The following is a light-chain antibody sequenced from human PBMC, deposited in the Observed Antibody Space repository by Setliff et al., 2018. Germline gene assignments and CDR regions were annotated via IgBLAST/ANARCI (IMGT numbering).Light chain of an antibody. J-gene: IGLJ1*01. CDR2: DVT. CDR3: CSYAGSSTYV. CDR1: SSDVGGYNY. V-gene: IGLV2-23*02. Sequence: QSALAQPASVSGSPGQSITISCTGTSSDVGGYNYVSWYQQHPGKAPKLMIYDVTKWPSGVSNRFSGSKSGSTASLTISGLQAEDEADYYCCSYAGSSTYVFGTGTKVTVL.